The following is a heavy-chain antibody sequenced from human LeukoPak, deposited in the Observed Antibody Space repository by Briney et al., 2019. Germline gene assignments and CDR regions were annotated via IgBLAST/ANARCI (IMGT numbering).Heavy chain of an antibody. CDR2: ISSSGSTI. CDR3: ARDRVDIVASPFDY. J-gene: IGHJ4*02. D-gene: IGHD5-12*01. Sequence: LSLTCAVYGGSFSGYYWSWIRQPPGKGLEWVSYISSSGSTIYYADSVKGRFTISRDNAKNSLYLQMNSLRAEDTAVYYYARDRVDIVASPFDYWGQGTLVTVSS. CDR1: GGSFSGYY. V-gene: IGHV3-11*04.